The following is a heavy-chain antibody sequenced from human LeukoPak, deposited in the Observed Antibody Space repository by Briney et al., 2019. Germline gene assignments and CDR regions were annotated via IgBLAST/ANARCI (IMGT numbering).Heavy chain of an antibody. CDR1: GGSFSGYY. Sequence: PSETLSLTCAVYGGSFSGYYWSWIRPPPGKGLEWLGEINHSGSTNYNPSLKSRVTISVDTSKNQFSLKLSSVTAADTAVYYCARVNGRLLWFGELSFDYWGQGTLVTVSS. J-gene: IGHJ4*02. CDR3: ARVNGRLLWFGELSFDY. CDR2: INHSGST. V-gene: IGHV4-34*01. D-gene: IGHD3-10*01.